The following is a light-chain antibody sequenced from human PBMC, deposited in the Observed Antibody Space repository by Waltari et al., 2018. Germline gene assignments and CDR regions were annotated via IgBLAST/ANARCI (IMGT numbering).Light chain of an antibody. CDR2: AAS. Sequence: IQLTQSPSSLSASVGDRVTISCRASQGISSYLAWYQQTPGKAPRILIYAASTLQSGVPVRFSGGGAGTEFNLTISSLQPEDFATYYCQQLNSFHLTFGGGTKVEIK. J-gene: IGKJ4*01. CDR1: QGISSY. CDR3: QQLNSFHLT. V-gene: IGKV1-9*01.